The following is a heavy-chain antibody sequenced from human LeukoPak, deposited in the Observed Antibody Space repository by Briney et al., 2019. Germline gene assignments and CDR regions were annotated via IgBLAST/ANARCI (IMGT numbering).Heavy chain of an antibody. CDR3: ASQTGSTFD. CDR1: GFTFSNYA. J-gene: IGHJ4*02. V-gene: IGHV3-23*01. D-gene: IGHD1-1*01. Sequence: GGSLRLSCAASGFTFSNYAMRWVRQAPGKGLEWVTTISGSGGSTYYAESVKGRFTISRDNAKNTLYLQMNSLSAEDTAVYHCASQTGSTFDWGERTLVTVS. CDR2: ISGSGGST.